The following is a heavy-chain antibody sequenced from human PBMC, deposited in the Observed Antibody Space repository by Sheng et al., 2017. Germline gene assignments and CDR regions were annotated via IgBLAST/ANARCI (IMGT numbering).Heavy chain of an antibody. CDR3: ARGDLLD. Sequence: EVQLVESGGGLVQPGGSLRLSCAASGFTFSNYWMHWVRQAPGKGLVWVSSISGRSGSIYHADSVKGRFTISRDNAKNSLYLQMDSLRAEDTAVYYCARGDLLDWGQGTLVTVSS. CDR1: GFTFSNYW. CDR2: ISGRSGSI. J-gene: IGHJ4*02. D-gene: IGHD1-26*01. V-gene: IGHV3-21*01.